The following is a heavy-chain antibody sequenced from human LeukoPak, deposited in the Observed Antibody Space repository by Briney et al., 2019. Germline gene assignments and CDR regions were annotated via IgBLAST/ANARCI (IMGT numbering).Heavy chain of an antibody. J-gene: IGHJ4*02. D-gene: IGHD5-24*01. CDR1: GFPFSSYW. V-gene: IGHV3-7*04. Sequence: EGSLRLSCVASGFPFSSYWMTWVRQAPGKGLEWVANIKQDGSKKSYVDSVKGRFTISRDNAKNSLYLQMNSLRAEDTAIYYCTRVGYIDEGVDYWGQGTLVTVSS. CDR3: TRVGYIDEGVDY. CDR2: IKQDGSKK.